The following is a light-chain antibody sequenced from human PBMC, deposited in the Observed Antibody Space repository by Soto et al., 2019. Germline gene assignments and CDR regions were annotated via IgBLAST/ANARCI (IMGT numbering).Light chain of an antibody. CDR2: AAS. Sequence: PRERATLSCRASQNVRSSSLAWYQQKPGQAPRLLIYAASTRVTGVADRFSGSGSGTDSTLTISRLEAEDFAVYHCQQYGDSITFGGGTKVEIK. V-gene: IGKV3-20*01. CDR3: QQYGDSIT. CDR1: QNVRSSS. J-gene: IGKJ4*01.